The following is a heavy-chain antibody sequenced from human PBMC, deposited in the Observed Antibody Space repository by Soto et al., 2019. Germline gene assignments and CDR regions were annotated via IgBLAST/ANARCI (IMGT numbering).Heavy chain of an antibody. CDR3: ARSGYSSGWYRWYFDF. Sequence: ASVKVSCKASGYTFRNYGIHWMRQPPGQRLEWMGWINAGNGNTKYSQKFQDRVTITRDTSATTAYMELSSLRSEDTAVFYCARSGYSSGWYRWYFDFWGRGTLVTVSS. V-gene: IGHV1-3*01. CDR1: GYTFRNYG. J-gene: IGHJ2*01. CDR2: INAGNGNT. D-gene: IGHD6-19*01.